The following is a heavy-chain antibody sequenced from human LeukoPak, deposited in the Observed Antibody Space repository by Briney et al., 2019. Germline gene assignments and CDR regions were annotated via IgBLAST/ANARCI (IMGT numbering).Heavy chain of an antibody. CDR2: ISSDGSST. J-gene: IGHJ4*02. CDR1: GITFSNCW. CDR3: AKGSGKVQDY. Sequence: PGGSLRLACAASGITFSNCWMHWVRQAPGKGLVWVSRISSDGSSTNYADSVKGRFTISRDNAKNTLYLQMNSLRAEDTAVYYCAKGSGKVQDYWGQGTLVTVSS. D-gene: IGHD4-23*01. V-gene: IGHV3-74*01.